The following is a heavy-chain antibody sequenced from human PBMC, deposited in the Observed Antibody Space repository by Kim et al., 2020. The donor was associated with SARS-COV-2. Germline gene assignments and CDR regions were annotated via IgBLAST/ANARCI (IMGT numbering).Heavy chain of an antibody. Sequence: ASVKVSCKACGYMFTSYGFSWVRQAPGQGLEWLGWISARDGGTKYGQRVQGRVIMTTDTSTNPAYMELWSLRFDDTAMYYCARGAYGDVSFDYWGQGTL. V-gene: IGHV1-18*04. D-gene: IGHD4-17*01. CDR1: GYMFTSYG. CDR3: ARGAYGDVSFDY. CDR2: ISARDGGT. J-gene: IGHJ4*02.